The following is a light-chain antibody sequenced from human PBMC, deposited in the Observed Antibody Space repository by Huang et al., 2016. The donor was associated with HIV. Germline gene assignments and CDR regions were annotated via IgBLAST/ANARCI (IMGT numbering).Light chain of an antibody. J-gene: IGKJ1*01. Sequence: EIVLTQSPGTLSLSPGERATLSCRASQSVTTNYLAWYQQKPGQAPRLLSYGASNRATGIPDRFIGSGSVTDFSLTVRGLEPEDFAVYYCHQYARSPWTFGQGTKVEIK. V-gene: IGKV3-20*01. CDR3: HQYARSPWT. CDR1: QSVTTNY. CDR2: GAS.